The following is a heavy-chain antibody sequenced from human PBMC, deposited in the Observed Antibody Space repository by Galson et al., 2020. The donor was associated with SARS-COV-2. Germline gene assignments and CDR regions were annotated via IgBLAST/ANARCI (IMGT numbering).Heavy chain of an antibody. J-gene: IGHJ3*02. CDR2: IYTSGRT. V-gene: IGHV4-61*02. D-gene: IGHD3-22*01. Sequence: SETLSLTCTVSGGSISSGSYYWSWIRQPAGKGLEWIGRIYTSGRTNYNPSLKSRVTISVDTSKNQFSLKLSSVTAADTAVYYCAREVNYYDSSGYYASDAFDIWGQGTMVTVSS. CDR3: AREVNYYDSSGYYASDAFDI. CDR1: GGSISSGSYY.